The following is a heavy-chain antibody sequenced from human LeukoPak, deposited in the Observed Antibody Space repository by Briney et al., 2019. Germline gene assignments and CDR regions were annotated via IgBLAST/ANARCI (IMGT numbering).Heavy chain of an antibody. CDR1: GGSISSYY. Sequence: SETLSLTCTVSGGSISSYYWSWIRQPPGKGLEWIGYIYHSGSTYYNPSLKSRVTISVDRSKNQFSLKLSSVTAADTAVYYCARDQGDYWGQGTLVTVSS. V-gene: IGHV4-59*12. CDR3: ARDQGDY. CDR2: IYHSGST. J-gene: IGHJ4*02.